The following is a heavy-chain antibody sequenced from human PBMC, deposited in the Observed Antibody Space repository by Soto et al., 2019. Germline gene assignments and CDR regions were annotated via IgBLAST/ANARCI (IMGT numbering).Heavy chain of an antibody. D-gene: IGHD3-10*01. Sequence: SETLSLTCTVSGGSISSSSYYWGWIRQPPGKGLEWIGSIYYSGSTNYNPSLKSRVTISVDTSKNQFSLKLSSVTAADTAVYYCARAHGSGSYNHYYYYMDVWGKGTTVTVSS. J-gene: IGHJ6*03. CDR1: GGSISSSSYY. CDR2: IYYSGST. CDR3: ARAHGSGSYNHYYYYMDV. V-gene: IGHV4-39*07.